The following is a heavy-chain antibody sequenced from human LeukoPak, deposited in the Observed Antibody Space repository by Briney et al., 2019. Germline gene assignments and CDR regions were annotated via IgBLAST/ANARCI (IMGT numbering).Heavy chain of an antibody. CDR2: ISWNSGSI. V-gene: IGHV3-9*01. Sequence: GGSLRLSCAASGFTFDDYAMHWVRQAPGKGLEWVSGISWNSGSIGYADSVKGRFTISRDNAKNSLYLQMNSLRAEDTALYYCAKDEGGGAAAGTLAFDIWGQGTMVTVSS. D-gene: IGHD6-13*01. CDR3: AKDEGGGAAAGTLAFDI. CDR1: GFTFDDYA. J-gene: IGHJ3*02.